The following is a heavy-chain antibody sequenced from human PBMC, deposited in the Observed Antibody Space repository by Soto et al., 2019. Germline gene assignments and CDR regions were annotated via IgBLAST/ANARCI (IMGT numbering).Heavy chain of an antibody. Sequence: QITLKESGPTLVNPTQTLTLTCTFSGFSLSTSGAGVGWIRQPPGEALEWLALVYWNDDRRYSPSLKSRLTIAKDTSKNQVVLTMTIMDPVDTATYFCARQSGGYGSGSYYFNYWGQGTLVTVSS. CDR2: VYWNDDR. D-gene: IGHD3-10*01. V-gene: IGHV2-5*01. CDR1: GFSLSTSGAG. CDR3: ARQSGGYGSGSYYFNY. J-gene: IGHJ4*02.